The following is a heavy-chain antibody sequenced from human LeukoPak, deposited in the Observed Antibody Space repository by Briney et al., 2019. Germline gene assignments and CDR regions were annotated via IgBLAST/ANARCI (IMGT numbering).Heavy chain of an antibody. J-gene: IGHJ4*02. D-gene: IGHD5-24*01. CDR2: ISGSGGST. Sequence: PGGSLRLSCAASGFTFSSYAMSWVRQAPGKGLEGVSAISGSGGSTYYADSVKGRFTISRDNSKNTLYLQMNSLRAEDTAVYYCAKDRLATRTFDYWGQGTLVTVSS. V-gene: IGHV3-23*01. CDR1: GFTFSSYA. CDR3: AKDRLATRTFDY.